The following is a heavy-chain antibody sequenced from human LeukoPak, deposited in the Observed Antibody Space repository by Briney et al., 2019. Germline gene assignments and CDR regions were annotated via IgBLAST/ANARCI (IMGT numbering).Heavy chain of an antibody. CDR2: IYYSGST. CDR1: GVSIRSYY. J-gene: IGHJ5*02. D-gene: IGHD3-22*01. Sequence: SETLSLTCSVSGVSIRSYYWSWIRQPPGKGLEWIGYIYYSGSTNYNPSLKSRVTISVDTSKNQFSLKLSPVTAADTAVYYCARDRYYYDSSGTRWFDPWGQGTLVTVSS. CDR3: ARDRYYYDSSGTRWFDP. V-gene: IGHV4-59*01.